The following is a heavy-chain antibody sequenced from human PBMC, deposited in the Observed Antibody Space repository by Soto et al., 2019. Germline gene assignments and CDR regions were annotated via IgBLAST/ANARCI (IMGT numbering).Heavy chain of an antibody. CDR1: GFTFRNYG. CDR2: VSYDGSNK. Sequence: QVQLVESGGGVVQPGRSLRLSCEASGFTFRNYGMHWVRQAPGKGLEWVAVVSYDGSNKLYAASVKDRFIISRDNSKNTLYLQMNGLRGEDTALYYCAKDQKITALSDFDSWGQGTLVTVSS. D-gene: IGHD3-16*01. V-gene: IGHV3-30*18. CDR3: AKDQKITALSDFDS. J-gene: IGHJ4*02.